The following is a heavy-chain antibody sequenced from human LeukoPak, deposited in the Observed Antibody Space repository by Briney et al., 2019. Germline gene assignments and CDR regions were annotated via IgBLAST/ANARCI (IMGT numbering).Heavy chain of an antibody. CDR2: ISGSAGSK. J-gene: IGHJ4*02. Sequence: GGSLRLCCAASGFTFSSYDMTWVRQAPGKGLEWVSGISGSAGSKDYADSVKGRFTISRDNSKNTLYLQMSSLRADDTAVYYCAKGSGAYAYLFDYWGRGTLVTVSS. CDR1: GFTFSSYD. V-gene: IGHV3-23*01. CDR3: AKGSGAYAYLFDY. D-gene: IGHD2-15*01.